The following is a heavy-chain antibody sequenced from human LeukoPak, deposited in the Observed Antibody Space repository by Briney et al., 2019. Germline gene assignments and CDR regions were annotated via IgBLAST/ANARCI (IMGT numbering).Heavy chain of an antibody. CDR1: GDSINSGVSY. J-gene: IGHJ4*02. V-gene: IGHV4-39*01. CDR2: IYYSGSAGST. Sequence: SETLSLTCSVSGDSINSGVSYWAWIRQPPGKGLEWIGTIYYSGSAGSTYYNPSLKSRVTISVDTSKNQFSLNLSSVTAADTAIYYCARRLWYFDYWGQGTLVTVSS. CDR3: ARRLWYFDY. D-gene: IGHD2-21*01.